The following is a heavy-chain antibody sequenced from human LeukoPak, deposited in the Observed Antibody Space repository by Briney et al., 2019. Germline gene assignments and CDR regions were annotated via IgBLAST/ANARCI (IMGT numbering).Heavy chain of an antibody. V-gene: IGHV4-39*07. CDR2: IYYSGST. CDR3: AREAQYYYDSSGYLDY. J-gene: IGHJ4*02. CDR1: GGSISSSSYY. D-gene: IGHD3-22*01. Sequence: SETLSLTCNVTGGSISSSSYYWGWIRQPPGTGLEWIGSIYYSGSTYYNPSLKSRVTISVDTSKNQFSLKLSSATAADTAVYYCAREAQYYYDSSGYLDYWGQGTLVTVSS.